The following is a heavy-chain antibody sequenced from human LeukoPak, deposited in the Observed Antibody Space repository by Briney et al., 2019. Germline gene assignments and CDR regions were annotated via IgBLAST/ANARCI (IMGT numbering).Heavy chain of an antibody. Sequence: GGSLGLSCAASGFTVSSTYMSWVRQAPGKGLEWVSVIYSGGSTYYADSVKGRFTISRDNSKNTFYLQMNSLRAEDTAVYYCARGVSYGSGSYIGDPWGQGTLVTVPS. J-gene: IGHJ5*02. D-gene: IGHD3-10*01. CDR2: IYSGGST. V-gene: IGHV3-53*01. CDR3: ARGVSYGSGSYIGDP. CDR1: GFTVSSTY.